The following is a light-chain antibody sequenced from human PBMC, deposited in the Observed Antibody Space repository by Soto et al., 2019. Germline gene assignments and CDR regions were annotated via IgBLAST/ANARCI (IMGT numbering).Light chain of an antibody. J-gene: IGLJ3*02. Sequence: QAVVTQPPSVSGAPGQRVTISCTGSSSNIGAGYDVHWYQQLPGTAPKLLIYGNSNRPSGVPDRFSGSKSGTSASLAITGPQAEDEAGYYCQSYDSSLSALFGGGTKLTVL. V-gene: IGLV1-40*01. CDR1: SSNIGAGYD. CDR3: QSYDSSLSAL. CDR2: GNS.